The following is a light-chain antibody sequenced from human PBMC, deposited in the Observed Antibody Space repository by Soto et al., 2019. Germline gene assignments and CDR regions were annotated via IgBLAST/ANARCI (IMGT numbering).Light chain of an antibody. V-gene: IGKV4-1*01. Sequence: DIVMTQSPDSLAVSLGERATVNCKSSQSVYYSRNNKNYLAWYQQKPGQPPKLLIYWASTRESGVPDRCSGSGSGTDFTLTISSLQAEDVAVYYCQQCDSIPLTFGGGTKVELK. J-gene: IGKJ4*01. CDR2: WAS. CDR1: QSVYYSRNNKNY. CDR3: QQCDSIPLT.